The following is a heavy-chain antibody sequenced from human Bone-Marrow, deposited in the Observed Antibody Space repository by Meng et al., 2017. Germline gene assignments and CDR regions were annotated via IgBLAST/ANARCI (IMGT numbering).Heavy chain of an antibody. CDR2: INPKSGDT. V-gene: IGHV1-2*06. CDR3: ARDQHYGDYEFDAWYYYYYYGMDV. Sequence: ASVKVSCKASGYTFPDYWLRWVRRAPGQGLEWMGRINPKSGDTHYAQRFQGRVTMTGDTSISTAYMELSGLRAEDTAVYYCARDQHYGDYEFDAWYYYYYYGMDVWGQGTTVTVSS. J-gene: IGHJ6*02. CDR1: GYTFPDYW. D-gene: IGHD4-17*01.